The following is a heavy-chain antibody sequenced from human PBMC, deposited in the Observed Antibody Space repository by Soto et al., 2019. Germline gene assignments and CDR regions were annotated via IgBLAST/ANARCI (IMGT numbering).Heavy chain of an antibody. CDR2: ISGSGGST. CDR1: GLTVSSDA. D-gene: IGHD2-2*01. V-gene: IGHV3-23*01. J-gene: IGHJ5*01. CDR3: ARVSNLLSCTRSSCLFYLHS. Sequence: PGGSSRRTSGATGLTVSSDALSRVRQAPGKGLEWVSAISGSGGSTYYADSVKGRFTISRDNSKNTLYLQMNSLRAEDTAVYFCARVSNLLSCTRSSCLFYLHSSGHGPRLTVSS.